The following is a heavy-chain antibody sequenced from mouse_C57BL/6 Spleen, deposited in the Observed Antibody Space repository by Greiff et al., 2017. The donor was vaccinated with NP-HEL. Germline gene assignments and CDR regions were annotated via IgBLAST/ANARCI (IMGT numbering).Heavy chain of an antibody. J-gene: IGHJ4*01. CDR1: GYTFTGYW. Sequence: QVQLQQSGAELMKPGASVKLSCKATGYTFTGYWIEWVKQRPGHGLEWIGEILPGSGSTNYNEKFKGKATFTADTSSNTAYMQLSSLTTEDSAIYYCARGSTTVVAYYYAMDYWGQGTSVTVSS. CDR3: ARGSTTVVAYYYAMDY. CDR2: ILPGSGST. D-gene: IGHD1-1*01. V-gene: IGHV1-9*01.